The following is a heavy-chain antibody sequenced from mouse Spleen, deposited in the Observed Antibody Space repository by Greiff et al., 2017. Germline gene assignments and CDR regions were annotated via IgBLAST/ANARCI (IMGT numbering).Heavy chain of an antibody. V-gene: IGHV5-17*01. CDR2: ISSGSSTI. J-gene: IGHJ3*01. CDR1: GFTFSDYG. CDR3: ARRDYGSSSWFAY. D-gene: IGHD1-1*01. Sequence: EVHLVESGGGLVKPGGSLKLSCAASGFTFSDYGMHWVRQAPEKGLELVAYISSGSSTIYYADTVKGRFTISRDNAKNTLFLQMTSLRSEDTAMYYCARRDYGSSSWFAYWGQGTLVTVSA.